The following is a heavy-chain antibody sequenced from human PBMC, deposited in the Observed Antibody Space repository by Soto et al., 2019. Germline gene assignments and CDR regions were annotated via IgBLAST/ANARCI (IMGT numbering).Heavy chain of an antibody. CDR2: TNSDGSST. CDR3: ARDLAAAGTA. Sequence: GGSLRLSCAASGFIFSSYWMHWVRQAPGKGLVWVSRTNSDGSSTSYADSVKGRFTISRDNAKNMLYLQMNSLRAEDTAVYYCARDLAAAGTAWGQGTMVTVSS. D-gene: IGHD6-13*01. J-gene: IGHJ3*01. V-gene: IGHV3-74*01. CDR1: GFIFSSYW.